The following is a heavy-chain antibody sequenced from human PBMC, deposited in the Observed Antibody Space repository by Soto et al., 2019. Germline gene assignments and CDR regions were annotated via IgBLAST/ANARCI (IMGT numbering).Heavy chain of an antibody. V-gene: IGHV4-39*01. CDR3: ARLAVVPPLDY. D-gene: IGHD2-2*01. Sequence: SETLSLTCTVSGGSISSSSYYWGWIRQPPGKGLEWIGSIYYSGSTYYNPSLKSRVTISVDTSKNQFSLKLSSVTAADTAVYYCARLAVVPPLDYWGQGTLVTVSS. CDR2: IYYSGST. CDR1: GGSISSSSYY. J-gene: IGHJ4*02.